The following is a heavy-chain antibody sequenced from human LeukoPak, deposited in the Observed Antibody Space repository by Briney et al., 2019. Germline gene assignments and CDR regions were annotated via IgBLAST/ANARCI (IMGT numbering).Heavy chain of an antibody. CDR3: ARSPVTYYYDSSGYYFYYYYMDV. D-gene: IGHD3-22*01. V-gene: IGHV4-39*01. CDR2: IYYSGST. J-gene: IGHJ6*03. CDR1: GGSISSSSYY. Sequence: PSETLSLTCTVSGGSISSSSYYWGWIRQPPGKGLEWIGSIYYSGSTYYNPSLKSRVTISVDTSKNQFSLKLSSVTAADTAVYYCARSPVTYYYDSSGYYFYYYYMDVWGKGTTVTISS.